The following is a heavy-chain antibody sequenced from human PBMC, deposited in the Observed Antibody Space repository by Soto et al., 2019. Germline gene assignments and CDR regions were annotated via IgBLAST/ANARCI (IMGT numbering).Heavy chain of an antibody. Sequence: SETRSRAGPVSSCSIGTYFWHWIRQPPGKGLEWIGYIYYSGTTNYNPSLKSRVTIFLDTSKNQFSLRLSSVTAADTAVYYCARGRGGTYDAFDIWGQGTLVTVSS. CDR1: SCSIGTYF. CDR3: ARGRGGTYDAFDI. D-gene: IGHD1-26*01. J-gene: IGHJ3*02. V-gene: IGHV4-59*01. CDR2: IYYSGTT.